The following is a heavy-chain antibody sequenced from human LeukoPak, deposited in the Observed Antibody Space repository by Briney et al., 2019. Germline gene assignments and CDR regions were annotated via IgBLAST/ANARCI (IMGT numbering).Heavy chain of an antibody. CDR3: ARDLVDDKGDP. Sequence: PGGSLRLSCSASGFTVSSNYMSWVRQAPGKGLEWVSVSYSGGSTYYADSVKGRFTISRDNSKNTLYLQMNSLRAEDTAVYYCARDLVDDKGDPWGQGTLVTVSS. V-gene: IGHV3-66*01. J-gene: IGHJ5*02. CDR2: SYSGGST. D-gene: IGHD3-22*01. CDR1: GFTVSSNY.